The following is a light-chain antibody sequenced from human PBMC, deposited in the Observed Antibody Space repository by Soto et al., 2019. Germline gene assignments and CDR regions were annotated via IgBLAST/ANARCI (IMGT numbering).Light chain of an antibody. CDR1: ISDVGGYDY. Sequence: QSVLTQPASVSGSPGQSITISCTGTISDVGGYDYVSWYQQHPGKAPKLMIYDVSNRPSGVSKRFSGSKSGNTASLTISGLQADDEADDYCSSYTTSSTYVFGTGTKLTVL. CDR2: DVS. V-gene: IGLV2-14*01. J-gene: IGLJ1*01. CDR3: SSYTTSSTYV.